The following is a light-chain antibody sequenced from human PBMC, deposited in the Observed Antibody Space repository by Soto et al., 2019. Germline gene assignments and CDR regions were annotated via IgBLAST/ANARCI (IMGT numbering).Light chain of an antibody. V-gene: IGKV1-5*01. J-gene: IGKJ2*01. CDR3: QQYNSYST. CDR2: DAS. Sequence: DIQMTQSPSTLSASVGDRFTITCRASQSIGTWLAWYQQKPGKAPKLLIYDASSLEGGVPSRFSGSGSGTEFTLTITSRQPDDLATYYCQQYNSYSTFGQGTKLEIK. CDR1: QSIGTW.